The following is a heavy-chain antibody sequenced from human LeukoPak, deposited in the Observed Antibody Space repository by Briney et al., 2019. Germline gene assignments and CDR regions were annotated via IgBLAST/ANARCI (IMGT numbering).Heavy chain of an antibody. J-gene: IGHJ4*02. D-gene: IGHD5-12*01. CDR3: AKDPEWLRLDYYFHY. CDR1: GFTFSSYW. CDR2: INSDGSST. V-gene: IGHV3-74*01. Sequence: PGGSLRLSCAASGFTFSSYWMHWVRQAPGKGLVWVSRINSDGSSTSYADSVKGRFTISRDNSNDTLYLQMNSLRAEDTAVYYCAKDPEWLRLDYYFHYWGQGTLVTVSS.